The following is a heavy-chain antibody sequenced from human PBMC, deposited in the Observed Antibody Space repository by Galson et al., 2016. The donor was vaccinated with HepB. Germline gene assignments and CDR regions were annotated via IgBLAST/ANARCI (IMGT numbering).Heavy chain of an antibody. V-gene: IGHV3-15*07. Sequence: SLRLSCAASGFTFSKAWMNWVRQAPGKGLEWVGRIKRKTDGGTTYYAAPVKGRFIISRDDSKNTLYLQMNRLKTEDTALYYCTTADHSYWYGSDMVVWGQGTTVTFSS. D-gene: IGHD2-8*02. CDR3: TTADHSYWYGSDMVV. CDR2: IKRKTDGGTT. CDR1: GFTFSKAW. J-gene: IGHJ6*02.